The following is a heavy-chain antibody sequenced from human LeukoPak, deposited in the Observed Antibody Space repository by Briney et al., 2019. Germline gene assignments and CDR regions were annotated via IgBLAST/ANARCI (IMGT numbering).Heavy chain of an antibody. Sequence: ASVKVSCKASGYTFTSYGINWVRKAPGQGLEWMGWISAYSGNTNYAQKLQGRVTMTTDTSTSTAYMELRSLRSDDTAVYYCARGFPPRRQYDSSGYYSYYFDYWGQGTLVTVSS. J-gene: IGHJ4*02. V-gene: IGHV1-18*01. CDR3: ARGFPPRRQYDSSGYYSYYFDY. D-gene: IGHD3-22*01. CDR1: GYTFTSYG. CDR2: ISAYSGNT.